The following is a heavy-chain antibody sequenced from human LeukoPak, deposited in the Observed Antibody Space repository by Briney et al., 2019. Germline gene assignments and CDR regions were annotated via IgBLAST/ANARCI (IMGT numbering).Heavy chain of an antibody. J-gene: IGHJ5*02. CDR2: IYHSGST. D-gene: IGHD2-15*01. CDR1: GYSISSGHY. V-gene: IGHV4-38-2*01. CDR3: ASLCSGGSCYLESGWFDP. Sequence: SETLSLTCAVSGYSISSGHYWGWIRPPPGKGLEWIGSIYHSGSTYYNPSLKSRVTISVDTSKNQFSLKLSSVTAADTAVYYCASLCSGGSCYLESGWFDPWGQGTLVTVSS.